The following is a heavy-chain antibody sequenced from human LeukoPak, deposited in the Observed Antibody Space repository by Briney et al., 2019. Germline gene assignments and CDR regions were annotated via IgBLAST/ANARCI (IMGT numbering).Heavy chain of an antibody. Sequence: PGGSLRLSCAASGFTVSSNYMSWVRQAPGKGLEWVSVIYSGGSTYYADSVKGRFTISRDNSKNTLYLQMNSLRAEDTAVYYCARTSYYDFWSGYQFFDYWGQGTLVTVSS. CDR3: ARTSYYDFWSGYQFFDY. D-gene: IGHD3-3*01. V-gene: IGHV3-53*01. CDR2: IYSGGST. CDR1: GFTVSSNY. J-gene: IGHJ4*02.